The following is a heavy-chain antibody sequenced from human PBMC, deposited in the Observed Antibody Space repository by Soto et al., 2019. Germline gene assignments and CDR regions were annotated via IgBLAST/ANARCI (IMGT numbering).Heavy chain of an antibody. D-gene: IGHD6-19*01. J-gene: IGHJ1*01. CDR3: AKAVGWYSGYFQH. Sequence: GGSLRLSCAASGFTFDDYAMHWVRQAPGKGLEWVSGISWNSGSIGYADSVKGRFTISRDNAKNSLYLQMNSLRAEDTALYYCAKAVGWYSGYFQHWGQGTLVTVSS. CDR1: GFTFDDYA. V-gene: IGHV3-9*01. CDR2: ISWNSGSI.